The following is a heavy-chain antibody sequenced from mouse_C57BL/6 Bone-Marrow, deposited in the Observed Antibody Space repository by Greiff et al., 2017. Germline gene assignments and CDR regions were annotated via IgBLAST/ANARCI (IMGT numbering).Heavy chain of an antibody. D-gene: IGHD1-1*01. J-gene: IGHJ1*03. CDR1: GFNIQDYY. CDR2: IDPEDGET. V-gene: IGHV14-2*01. Sequence: EVQLQQSGAELVKPGASVKLSCTASGFNIQDYYMHWVKQRPEQGLEWIGRIDPEDGETKYAPKFQGQATITADTSSNTADLQLSSRTSEDPAVYYCASITTVVAKGYFDVWGTGTTVTVSS. CDR3: ASITTVVAKGYFDV.